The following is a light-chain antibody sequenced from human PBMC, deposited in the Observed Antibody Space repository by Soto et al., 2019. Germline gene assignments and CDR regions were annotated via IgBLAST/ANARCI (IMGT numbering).Light chain of an antibody. J-gene: IGLJ1*01. CDR2: EVT. V-gene: IGLV2-14*01. Sequence: QSVLTQPASVSGSPGQSITISCTGTSSDVGRYNYVSWYQQYPGRAPKLIIYEVTNRPSGVSDRFSGSKSGNVASPTISGLQAAEEADYYCGSYTSTYVRIFGTGPKVTVL. CDR3: GSYTSTYVRI. CDR1: SSDVGRYNY.